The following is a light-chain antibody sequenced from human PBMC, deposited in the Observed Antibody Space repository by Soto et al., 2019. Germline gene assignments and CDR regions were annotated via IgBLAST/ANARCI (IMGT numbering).Light chain of an antibody. Sequence: EIVLTQSPGTLSLSPGERATLSCRASQSVSSSYLAWYQQKPGQAPRLLIYGASSRATGIPDRLSGSGSGTDFTLTISSLEPEDLAVYFCQQRSNWPRTFGQGTKVDIK. CDR3: QQRSNWPRT. V-gene: IGKV3D-20*02. J-gene: IGKJ1*01. CDR1: QSVSSSY. CDR2: GAS.